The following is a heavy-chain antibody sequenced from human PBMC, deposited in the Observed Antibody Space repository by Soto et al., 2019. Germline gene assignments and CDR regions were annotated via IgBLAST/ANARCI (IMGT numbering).Heavy chain of an antibody. CDR1: GGSISSGDYY. V-gene: IGHV4-30-4*01. CDR2: IYYTGST. D-gene: IGHD6-13*01. Sequence: PSETLSLTCTVSGGSISSGDYYWSWIRQPPGKGLEWIGYIYYTGSTYYNPSLKSRVTISVDTSENQSSLELSSVTAADTAVYYGARHPSASGDAFDIWGRGTMVTVSS. CDR3: ARHPSASGDAFDI. J-gene: IGHJ3*02.